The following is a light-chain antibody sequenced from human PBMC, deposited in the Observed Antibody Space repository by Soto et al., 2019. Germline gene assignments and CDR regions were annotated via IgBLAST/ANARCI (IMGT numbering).Light chain of an antibody. Sequence: VWTQSPGTLSLSPGERATLSCRASQTVRNNYLAWYQQKHGQAPRVLIYDASSRATGIPDRFSGGVSGTDGTITISRLEKEDGSVYYCQQFSSYTLTFGGGTKVDIK. CDR1: QTVRNNY. CDR3: QQFSSYTLT. V-gene: IGKV3-20*01. J-gene: IGKJ4*01. CDR2: DAS.